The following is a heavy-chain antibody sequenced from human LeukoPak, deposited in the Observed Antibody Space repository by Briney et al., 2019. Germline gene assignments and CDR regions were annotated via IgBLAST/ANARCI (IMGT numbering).Heavy chain of an antibody. V-gene: IGHV3-21*01. CDR1: GFTFSSYN. CDR2: ISSSSSYI. J-gene: IGHJ3*02. Sequence: GGSLRLSCAASGFTFSSYNMNWVRQAPGKGLEWVSSISSSSSYIYYADSVKGRFTISRDNAKNSLYLQMNSLRAEDTAVYYCATFDYSNYYAFDIWGQGTMVTVSS. CDR3: ATFDYSNYYAFDI. D-gene: IGHD4-11*01.